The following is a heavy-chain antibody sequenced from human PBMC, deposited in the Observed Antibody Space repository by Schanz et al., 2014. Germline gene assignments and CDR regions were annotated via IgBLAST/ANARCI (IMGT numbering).Heavy chain of an antibody. CDR3: AGNRWSGGQNGYFEL. J-gene: IGHJ2*01. Sequence: QVHLLESGGGLVEPGGSLRLSCAASGFSFSDYYMSWIRQAPGKGLEWISFINTGSNYINYADSVKGRFTISRDNTKNSLFLQLNSLRADDTAVYYCAGNRWSGGQNGYFELWGRGTLVTVSS. D-gene: IGHD3-3*01. V-gene: IGHV3-11*03. CDR2: INTGSNYI. CDR1: GFSFSDYY.